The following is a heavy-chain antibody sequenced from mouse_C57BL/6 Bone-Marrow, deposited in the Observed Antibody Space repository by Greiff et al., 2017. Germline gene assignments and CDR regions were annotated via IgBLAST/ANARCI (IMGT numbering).Heavy chain of an antibody. Sequence: QVQLQQPGAELVMPGASVKLSCKASGYTFTSYWMHWVKQRPGQGLEWIGELDPSDSYTNYNQKFKGKSTLTVAKSSSTAYMQLSSLTSEDSAVYYCARSFYYYGSSCAMDYWGQGTSVTVSS. D-gene: IGHD1-1*01. J-gene: IGHJ4*01. V-gene: IGHV1-69*01. CDR1: GYTFTSYW. CDR3: ARSFYYYGSSCAMDY. CDR2: LDPSDSYT.